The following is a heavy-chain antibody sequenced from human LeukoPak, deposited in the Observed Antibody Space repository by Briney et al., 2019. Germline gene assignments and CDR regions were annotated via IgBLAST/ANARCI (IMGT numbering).Heavy chain of an antibody. J-gene: IGHJ4*02. D-gene: IGHD5-24*01. CDR2: IYHSGST. CDR1: GGSISSGGYS. Sequence: SETLSLTCAASGGSISSGGYSWSWTRQPPGKGLEWIGYIYHSGSTYYNPSLKSRVTISVDRSKNQFSLKLSSVTAADTAVYYCASGRGLMATDLVWGQGTLVTVSS. CDR3: ASGRGLMATDLV. V-gene: IGHV4-30-2*01.